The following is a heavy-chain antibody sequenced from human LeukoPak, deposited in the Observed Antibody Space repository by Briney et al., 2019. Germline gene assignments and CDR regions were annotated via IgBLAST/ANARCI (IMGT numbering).Heavy chain of an antibody. V-gene: IGHV2-5*02. Sequence: SGPTLVKPTQTLTLTCTFSGFSLSSSGVGVNWIRQPPGQALEWLALIYLDDDKRYSPSLSSRLTITKDTSKNQVVLTMTNMDPVDTATYYCAHSAMVREMDYGMDVWGKGTTVTVSS. D-gene: IGHD3-10*01. J-gene: IGHJ6*04. CDR3: AHSAMVREMDYGMDV. CDR1: GFSLSSSGVG. CDR2: IYLDDDK.